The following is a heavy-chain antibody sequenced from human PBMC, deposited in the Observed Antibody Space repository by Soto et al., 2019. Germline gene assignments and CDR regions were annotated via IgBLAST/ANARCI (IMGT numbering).Heavy chain of an antibody. V-gene: IGHV1-18*04. CDR3: ARDKRVVVAANPNYSFDY. J-gene: IGHJ4*02. CDR1: GYTFTSYG. Sequence: ASVKVSCKASGYTFTSYGISWVRQAPGQGLEWMGWISAYNGNTNYAQKLQGRVTMTTDTSTSTAYMELRSLRSDDTAVYYCARDKRVVVAANPNYSFDYWGQGTLVTVSS. CDR2: ISAYNGNT. D-gene: IGHD2-15*01.